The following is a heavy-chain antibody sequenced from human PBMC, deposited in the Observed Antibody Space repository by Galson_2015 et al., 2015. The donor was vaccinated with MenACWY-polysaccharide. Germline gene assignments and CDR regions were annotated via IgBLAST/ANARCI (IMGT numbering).Heavy chain of an antibody. V-gene: IGHV3-48*01. CDR1: GFTFSSYS. J-gene: IGHJ4*02. CDR2: ISSSSGTI. CDR3: ARGVDTAMGF. D-gene: IGHD5-18*01. Sequence: LRLSCATSGFTFSSYSMNWVRQAPGKGLEWVSFISSSSGTIYYADSVKGRFTISRDNAKNSLYLQMNSLRAEDTAVYYCARGVDTAMGFWGQGTLVTVSS.